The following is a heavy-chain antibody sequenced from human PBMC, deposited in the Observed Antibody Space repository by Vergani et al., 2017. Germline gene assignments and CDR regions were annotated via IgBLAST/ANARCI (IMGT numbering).Heavy chain of an antibody. D-gene: IGHD6-6*01. CDR3: ARDGSEYSSSEDAFDI. CDR2: IIPIFGTA. J-gene: IGHJ3*02. Sequence: QVQLVQSGAEVKKPGSSVKVSCKASGGTFSSYAISWVRQAPGQGLEWMGGIIPIFGTANYAQKFQGRVTITADKSTSTAYMELSSLRSEDTAVYYCARDGSEYSSSEDAFDIWGQGTMVTVSS. V-gene: IGHV1-69*06. CDR1: GGTFSSYA.